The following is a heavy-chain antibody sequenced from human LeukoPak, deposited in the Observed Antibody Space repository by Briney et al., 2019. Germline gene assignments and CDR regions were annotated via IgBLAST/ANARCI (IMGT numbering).Heavy chain of an antibody. CDR2: IYPADSDI. V-gene: IGHV5-51*01. Sequence: GESLKISCKGSGYLINNYWIGGVRQLPGKGLEGMGIIYPADSDIRYSPSFQGQVTISADKSISTVYLQWSSLKASDTAMYYCARQEYCSGGSCYTWFDPWGQGTLVTVSS. CDR1: GYLINNYW. J-gene: IGHJ5*02. D-gene: IGHD2-15*01. CDR3: ARQEYCSGGSCYTWFDP.